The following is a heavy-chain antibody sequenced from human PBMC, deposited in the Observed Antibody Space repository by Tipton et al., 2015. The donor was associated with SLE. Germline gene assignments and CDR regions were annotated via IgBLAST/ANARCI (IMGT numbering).Heavy chain of an antibody. V-gene: IGHV4-34*01. J-gene: IGHJ4*02. D-gene: IGHD2-2*01. CDR1: GGSFSNYY. CDR2: INHLGNT. Sequence: LRLSCAVYGGSFSNYYWNWIRQPPGKGLEWIGEINHLGNTNESPSLKSRVTMSIDTSKNEVSLKLTSVTAADTAVYYCARPPKYCSSSACPFGVWGQGTLVTVSS. CDR3: ARPPKYCSSSACPFGV.